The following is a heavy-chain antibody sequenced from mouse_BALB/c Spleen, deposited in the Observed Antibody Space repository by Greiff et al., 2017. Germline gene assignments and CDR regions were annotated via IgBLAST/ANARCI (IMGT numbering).Heavy chain of an antibody. D-gene: IGHD2-1*01. V-gene: IGHV10-1*02. CDR2: IRSKSNNYAT. CDR3: VRPYGNYGMDY. J-gene: IGHJ4*01. Sequence: EVQRVESGGGLVQPKGSLKLSCAASGFTFNTYAMNWVRQAPGKGLEWVARIRSKSNNYATYYADSVKDRFTISRDDSQSMLYLQMNNLKTEDTAMYYCVRPYGNYGMDYWGQGTSVTVSS. CDR1: GFTFNTYA.